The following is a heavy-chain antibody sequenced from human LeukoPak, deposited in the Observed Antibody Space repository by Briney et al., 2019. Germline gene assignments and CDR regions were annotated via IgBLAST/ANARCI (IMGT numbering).Heavy chain of an antibody. CDR1: GGSISSGGYY. J-gene: IGHJ4*02. Sequence: SETLSLTCTVSGGSISSGGYYWSWIRQPPGKGLEWIGYIYHSGSTYYNPSLKSRVTISVDKSKNQFSLKLSSVTAADTAVYYCARTAQRGYCSGGSCHTAYWGQGTLVTVSS. CDR2: IYHSGST. D-gene: IGHD2-15*01. CDR3: ARTAQRGYCSGGSCHTAY. V-gene: IGHV4-30-2*01.